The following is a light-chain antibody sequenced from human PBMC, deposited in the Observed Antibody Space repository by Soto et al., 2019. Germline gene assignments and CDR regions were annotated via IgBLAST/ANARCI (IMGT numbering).Light chain of an antibody. CDR3: SSYAGSNNLGVV. CDR2: EVS. CDR1: SSDVGGYNF. J-gene: IGLJ2*01. V-gene: IGLV2-8*01. Sequence: QSVLTQPPSASGSPGQSVTISCTGTSSDVGGYNFVSWYQQLPGKAPKLMLYEVSKRPSGVPDRFSGSKSGNTASLTVSGLQAEDEADYYCSSYAGSNNLGVVFGGGTKLTVL.